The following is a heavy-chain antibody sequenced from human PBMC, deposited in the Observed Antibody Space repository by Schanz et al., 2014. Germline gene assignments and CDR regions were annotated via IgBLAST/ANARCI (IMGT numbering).Heavy chain of an antibody. V-gene: IGHV3-30*18. J-gene: IGHJ4*02. D-gene: IGHD2-2*01. CDR1: GFTFSSYA. CDR2: MSYDGSIK. CDR3: AKDSTHIDIVLVPTAIDY. Sequence: QEQLVESGGGVVQPGRSLRLSCAASGFTFSSYAMSWVRQAPGKGLEWVAAMSYDGSIKYYGDSVKGRFTISRDNSKNTLYLHMNTLRSEDTAVYYCAKDSTHIDIVLVPTAIDYWGQGTLVTVSS.